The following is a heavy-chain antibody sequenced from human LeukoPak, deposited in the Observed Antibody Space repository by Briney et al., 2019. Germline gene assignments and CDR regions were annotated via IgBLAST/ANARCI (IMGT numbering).Heavy chain of an antibody. J-gene: IGHJ4*02. Sequence: GGSLRLSCAASEFTFSSYTMNWVRQAPGKGLEWASSISSSSSYIYYADSVKGRFTISRDNSKNTLYLQMNSLRAEDTAVYYCAKEFKHYYDSSGYSSLSFDYWGQGTLVTVSS. V-gene: IGHV3-21*01. D-gene: IGHD3-22*01. CDR1: EFTFSSYT. CDR3: AKEFKHYYDSSGYSSLSFDY. CDR2: ISSSSSYI.